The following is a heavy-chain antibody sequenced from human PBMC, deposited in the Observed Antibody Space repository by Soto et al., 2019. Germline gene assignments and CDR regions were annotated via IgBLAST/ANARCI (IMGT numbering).Heavy chain of an antibody. J-gene: IGHJ6*02. CDR2: IYYSGST. V-gene: IGHV4-30-4*01. CDR1: GDSISSGANY. D-gene: IGHD3-9*01. Sequence: SETLSLTCTVSGDSISSGANYWSWIRQPPGKGLEWIGYIYYSGSTYYNPTLKSRVTISVDRSKNLFSLKLSSVTAADTAVYYCARVDILTVYGRMDVWGQGTTVTVSS. CDR3: ARVDILTVYGRMDV.